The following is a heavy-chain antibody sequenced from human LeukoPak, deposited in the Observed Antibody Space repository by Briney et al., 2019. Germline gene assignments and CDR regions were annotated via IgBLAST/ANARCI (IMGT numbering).Heavy chain of an antibody. V-gene: IGHV4-34*01. CDR2: INHGGST. Sequence: SESLSLTCAVYGGSFSGYYWSWIRQPPGKGLEWIGEINHGGSTNYNPPLKSRVTISVDTSKNQFSLKLSSVTAADTAVYYCARVMGFGEAYYYYMDVWGKGTTVTVSS. D-gene: IGHD3-10*01. J-gene: IGHJ6*03. CDR3: ARVMGFGEAYYYYMDV. CDR1: GGSFSGYY.